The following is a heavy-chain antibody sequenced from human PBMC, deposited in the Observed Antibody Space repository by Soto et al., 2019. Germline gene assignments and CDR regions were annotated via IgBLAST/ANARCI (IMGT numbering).Heavy chain of an antibody. V-gene: IGHV1-3*01. J-gene: IGHJ4*02. Sequence: ASVKVSCKSSGYTVTSYAMHWVRQAPGQRLEWMGWINAGNGNTKYSQKFQGRVTITRDTSASTAYMELSSLRSEDTAVYYCASNYYGSGSYYNQAFDYWGQGTLVTVSS. CDR2: INAGNGNT. CDR1: GYTVTSYA. CDR3: ASNYYGSGSYYNQAFDY. D-gene: IGHD3-10*01.